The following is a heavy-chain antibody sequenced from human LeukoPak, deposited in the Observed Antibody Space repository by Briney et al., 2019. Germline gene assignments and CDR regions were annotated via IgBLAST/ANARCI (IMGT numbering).Heavy chain of an antibody. CDR3: ARHDAGIAARPFDN. J-gene: IGHJ4*02. CDR2: IHASGPP. D-gene: IGHD6-6*01. Sequence: SGTLSLTCTVSGGSISTYYWSWLRRPPGKGLEWIAYIHASGPPNYNPSLKSRITISVDTSKNQFSLKLSSVTAADTAVYYCARHDAGIAARPFDNWGQGTLVTVSS. CDR1: GGSISTYY. V-gene: IGHV4-4*09.